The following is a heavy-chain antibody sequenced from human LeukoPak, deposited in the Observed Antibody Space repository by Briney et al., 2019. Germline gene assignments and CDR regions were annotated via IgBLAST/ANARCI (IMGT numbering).Heavy chain of an antibody. J-gene: IGHJ4*02. D-gene: IGHD1-14*01. V-gene: IGHV3-7*01. CDR1: GFKFSNYW. CDR3: TRLQRDRPDVY. Sequence: PGGSLRLSCAASGFKFSNYWMSWVRQVPGKGLEWVANMNQDGGVQQYVDSVKGRFTISRDNAKNSLYLHLNSLRAEDTAVYYCTRLQRDRPDVYWGQGTLVTVSS. CDR2: MNQDGGVQ.